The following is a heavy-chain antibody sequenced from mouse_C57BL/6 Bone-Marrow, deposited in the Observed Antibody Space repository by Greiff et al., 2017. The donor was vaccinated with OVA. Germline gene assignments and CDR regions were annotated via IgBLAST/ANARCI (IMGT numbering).Heavy chain of an antibody. Sequence: VQLQQSGAELVRPGASVKLSCTASGFNIKDDYMHWVKQRPEQGLEWIGWIDPENGDTEYASKFQGQATISAATSPNTTYLQLRSLTAEDTAVDYCNRITTVTGYYAMDYWGQGTSVTVSS. CDR3: NRITTVTGYYAMDY. J-gene: IGHJ4*01. CDR2: IDPENGDT. V-gene: IGHV14-4*01. D-gene: IGHD1-2*01. CDR1: GFNIKDDY.